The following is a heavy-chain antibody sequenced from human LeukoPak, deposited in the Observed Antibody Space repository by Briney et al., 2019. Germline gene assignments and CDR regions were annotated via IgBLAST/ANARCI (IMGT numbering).Heavy chain of an antibody. CDR2: ISSSSSYI. V-gene: IGHV3-21*01. J-gene: IGHJ5*02. CDR1: GFTFSSYS. CDR3: AREGIAARLVGGWFDP. D-gene: IGHD6-6*01. Sequence: GGSLRLSCAASGFTFSSYSMNWVRQAPGKGLEWVSSISSSSSYIYYADSVKGGFTISRDNAKNSLYLQMNSLRAEDTAVYYCAREGIAARLVGGWFDPWGQGTLVTVSS.